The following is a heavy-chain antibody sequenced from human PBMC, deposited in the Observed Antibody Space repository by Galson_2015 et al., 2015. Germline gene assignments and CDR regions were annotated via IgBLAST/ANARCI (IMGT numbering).Heavy chain of an antibody. CDR1: GFTFSSYA. V-gene: IGHV3-23*01. Sequence: SLRLSCAASGFTFSSYAMSWVRQAPGKGLEWVSAISGSGGSTYYADSVKGRFTISRDNSKNTLYLQMNSLRAEDTAVYYCAKYSYCSSTSCCSGVDYWGQGTLVTVSS. J-gene: IGHJ4*02. CDR3: AKYSYCSSTSCCSGVDY. D-gene: IGHD2-2*01. CDR2: ISGSGGST.